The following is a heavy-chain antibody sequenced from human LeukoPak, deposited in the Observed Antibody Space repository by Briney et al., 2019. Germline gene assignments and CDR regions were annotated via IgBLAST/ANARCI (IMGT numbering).Heavy chain of an antibody. Sequence: SETLSLTCAVSGYAISSGYYWGWIRQPPRKGLEWIGSIYHSGSNYYNPSLKSRVTISVDTSKNQFSLKLSSVTAADTAVYYCARADEIPYNYVWGSYRSHPYYFDYWGQGTLVTVSS. CDR1: GYAISSGYY. CDR3: ARADEIPYNYVWGSYRSHPYYFDY. V-gene: IGHV4-38-2*01. CDR2: IYHSGSN. J-gene: IGHJ4*02. D-gene: IGHD3-16*02.